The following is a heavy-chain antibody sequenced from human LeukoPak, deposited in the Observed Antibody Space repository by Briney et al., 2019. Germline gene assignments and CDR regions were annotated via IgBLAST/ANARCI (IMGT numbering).Heavy chain of an antibody. CDR1: GFTFSHYT. CDR3: VRDFSGESGYGGY. D-gene: IGHD5-12*01. V-gene: IGHV3-21*01. Sequence: GGSLRLSCAASGFTFSHYTMNWVRQTPGTGLEWISSINPAGTSTYYADSVKARFTISRDAAKNSLYLQMNSLRVEDTALYYCVRDFSGESGYGGYWGPGTLVTVSS. CDR2: INPAGTST. J-gene: IGHJ4*02.